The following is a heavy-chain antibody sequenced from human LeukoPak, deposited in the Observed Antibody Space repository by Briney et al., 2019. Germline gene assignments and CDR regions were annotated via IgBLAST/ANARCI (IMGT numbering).Heavy chain of an antibody. D-gene: IGHD2-2*01. J-gene: IGHJ4*02. CDR1: GGSISSDVSY. CDR2: MYYSGNT. Sequence: SETLSLTCTVSGGSISSDVSYWSWIRQPPGKGLEWIGYMYYSGNTYYNPSLKSRVTISVDTSKNQFSLKLSSVTAADTAVHYCARHSGQDIVVVPAALDYWGQGTLVTVSS. V-gene: IGHV4-39*01. CDR3: ARHSGQDIVVVPAALDY.